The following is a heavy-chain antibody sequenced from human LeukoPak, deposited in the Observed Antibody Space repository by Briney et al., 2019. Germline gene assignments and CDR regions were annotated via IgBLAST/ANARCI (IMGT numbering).Heavy chain of an antibody. V-gene: IGHV4-59*01. CDR3: ARVVRDDYNFSYYYYMDV. D-gene: IGHD5-24*01. CDR1: GGSISTYY. CDR2: IYYSGST. J-gene: IGHJ6*03. Sequence: SETLSLTCTVSGGSISTYYWTWIRQPPGKGLEWIGYIYYSGSTNYNPSLKSRITISVDTSEDQFSLKLSSVTAADTAVYYCARVVRDDYNFSYYYYMDVWGKGTTVTVSS.